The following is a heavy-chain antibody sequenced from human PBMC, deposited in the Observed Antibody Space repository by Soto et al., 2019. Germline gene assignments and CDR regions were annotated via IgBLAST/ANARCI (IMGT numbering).Heavy chain of an antibody. CDR2: ISWNGGMI. J-gene: IGHJ6*02. D-gene: IGHD3-9*01. Sequence: GGSLRLSCAASGFTFGDHAMHWVRQTPGKGLEWVSGISWNGGMIGYADSVKGRFTMSRDNAKKSLYLQMNSLRAEDTALYYCAKDIGTGPNYYAMVVWGQGTMVTVSS. CDR3: AKDIGTGPNYYAMVV. V-gene: IGHV3-9*01. CDR1: GFTFGDHA.